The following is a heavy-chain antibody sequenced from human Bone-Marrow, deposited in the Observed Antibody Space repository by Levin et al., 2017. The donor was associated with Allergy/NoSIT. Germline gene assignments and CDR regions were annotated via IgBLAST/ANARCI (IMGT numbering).Heavy chain of an antibody. D-gene: IGHD3-9*01. V-gene: IGHV1-46*01. Sequence: ASVKVSCKPSGYTFSSQYIHWVRQAPGRGLEWMGIINPGSGTTGYAQDFRGRITMTRDTSTTTVYMELRSLKSEDTALYFCARDSGHYDVLPGYYGHLDCWGQGTLVTVSS. CDR3: ARDSGHYDVLPGYYGHLDC. CDR1: GYTFSSQY. CDR2: INPGSGTT. J-gene: IGHJ4*02.